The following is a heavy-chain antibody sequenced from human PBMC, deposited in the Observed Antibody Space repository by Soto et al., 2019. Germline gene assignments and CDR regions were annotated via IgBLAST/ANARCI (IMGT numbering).Heavy chain of an antibody. V-gene: IGHV1-8*01. Sequence: GXSVKGSCKASGYTFTSYDINWVRQATGQGLEWMGWMNPNSGNTGYAQKFQGRVTMTRNTSISTAYMELSSLRSEDTAVYYCARSLSMVWARSHTQSYFDYSGQGPLVTVSS. CDR3: ARSLSMVWARSHTQSYFDY. D-gene: IGHD3-10*01. CDR2: MNPNSGNT. CDR1: GYTFTSYD. J-gene: IGHJ4*02.